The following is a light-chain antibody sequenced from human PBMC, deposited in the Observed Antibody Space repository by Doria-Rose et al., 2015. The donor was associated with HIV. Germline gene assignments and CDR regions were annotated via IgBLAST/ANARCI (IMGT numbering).Light chain of an antibody. CDR3: QQYYGTPS. Sequence: DIRVTQSPESLGMSLGERATLNCKSNQSLLYTSKNYLAWYQQKPGQPPKLMIYRASTLQSGVPDRFSGSQSGTDFTLTISSLEAEDVAVYYCQQYYGTPSFGPGTTVDIK. V-gene: IGKV4-1*01. CDR1: QSLLYTSKNY. CDR2: RAS. J-gene: IGKJ3*01.